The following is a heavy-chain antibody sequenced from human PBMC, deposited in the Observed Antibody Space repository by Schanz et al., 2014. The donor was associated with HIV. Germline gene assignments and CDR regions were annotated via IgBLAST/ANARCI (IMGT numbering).Heavy chain of an antibody. D-gene: IGHD3-22*01. Sequence: QVQLVESGGGVVQPGRSLRLSCAASGFTFDNYGMHWVRQAPGKGLEWVAVISYDGRKKYYAGSVKGRFTISRDNSKNTLNLRVNSLRAEDTAVYYCAKDRNYYDSKYIGKGNYYYYYGMDAWGQGTTVSVSS. J-gene: IGHJ6*02. CDR2: ISYDGRKK. V-gene: IGHV3-30*18. CDR1: GFTFDNYG. CDR3: AKDRNYYDSKYIGKGNYYYYYGMDA.